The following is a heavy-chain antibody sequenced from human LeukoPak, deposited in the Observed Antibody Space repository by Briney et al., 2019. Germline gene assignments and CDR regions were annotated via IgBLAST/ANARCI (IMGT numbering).Heavy chain of an antibody. D-gene: IGHD3-3*01. CDR2: IYYSGST. CDR3: ASGNYDFWGGTYYFDY. V-gene: IGHV4-59*01. Sequence: SETLSLTCTVSGGSISSYYWSWIRQPPGKGLEWIGYIYYSGSTNYNPSLKSRVTISVDTSKNQFSLKLSSVTAADTAVYYCASGNYDFWGGTYYFDYWGQGTLVTVSS. J-gene: IGHJ4*02. CDR1: GGSISSYY.